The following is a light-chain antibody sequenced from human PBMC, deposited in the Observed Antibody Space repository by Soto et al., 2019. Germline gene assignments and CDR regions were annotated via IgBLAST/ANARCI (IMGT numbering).Light chain of an antibody. V-gene: IGLV2-14*01. CDR2: DVS. Sequence: QSVLTQPASVSGSPGQSITISCTGTISDVGGYDYVSWYQQHPGKAPKLMIYDVSNRPSGVSNRFSGSKSGNTASLTISGLQADDEADYYCSSYTTSSTDVFGTGTKV. CDR3: SSYTTSSTDV. CDR1: ISDVGGYDY. J-gene: IGLJ1*01.